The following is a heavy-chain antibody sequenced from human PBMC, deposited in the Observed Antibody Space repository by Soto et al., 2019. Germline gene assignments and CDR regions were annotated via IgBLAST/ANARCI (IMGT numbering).Heavy chain of an antibody. V-gene: IGHV1-8*01. CDR1: GYTFTSYD. CDR3: AGGGGTLRFGARANFDY. CDR2: MNPNSGNT. D-gene: IGHD3-3*01. Sequence: QVQLVQSGAEVKKPGASVKVSCKASGYTFTSYDINWVRQATGQGLEWMGWMNPNSGNTGYAQKFRGRVTMTRNPPKSTAYMEVSSMRSEDTAVYYCAGGGGTLRFGARANFDYWGQGTLVTVSS. J-gene: IGHJ4*02.